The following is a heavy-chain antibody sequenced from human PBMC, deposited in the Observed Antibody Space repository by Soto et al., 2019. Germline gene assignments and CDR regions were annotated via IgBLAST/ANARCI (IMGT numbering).Heavy chain of an antibody. CDR1: GGSISSTNW. CDR3: ARDMRHYYGSGSYYNPIAFDY. J-gene: IGHJ4*02. CDR2: IYHNGSP. Sequence: SETLSLTCVVSGGSISSTNWWTWVRQPPGKRLEWIGYIYHNGSPNYSPSLKGRATISVDKSNNQFSLKLSSVTAADTAVYYCARDMRHYYGSGSYYNPIAFDYWGKGTLGTVAS. D-gene: IGHD3-10*01. V-gene: IGHV4-4*02.